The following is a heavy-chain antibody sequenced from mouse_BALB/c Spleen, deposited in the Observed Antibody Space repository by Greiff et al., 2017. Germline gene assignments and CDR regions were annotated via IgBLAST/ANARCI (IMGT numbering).Heavy chain of an antibody. V-gene: IGHV1-54*01. Sequence: QVQLKESGAELVRPGTSVKVSCKASGYAFTNYLIEWVKQRPGQGLEWIGVINPGSGGTNYNEKFKGKATLTADKSSSTAYMQLSSLTSDDSAVYFCASLLRFAYWGQGTLVTVSA. J-gene: IGHJ3*01. CDR2: INPGSGGT. CDR1: GYAFTNYL. CDR3: ASLLRFAY. D-gene: IGHD1-2*01.